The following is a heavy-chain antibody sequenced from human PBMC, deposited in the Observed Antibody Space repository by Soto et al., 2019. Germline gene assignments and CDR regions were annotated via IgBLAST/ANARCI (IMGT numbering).Heavy chain of an antibody. CDR3: ASAPGGYYDSSGYRTRFDY. CDR1: GGTFSSYA. CDR2: IIPIFGTA. D-gene: IGHD3-22*01. J-gene: IGHJ4*02. V-gene: IGHV1-69*01. Sequence: QVQLVQSGAEVKKPGSSVKVSCKASGGTFSSYAISWVRQAPGQGLEWMGGIIPIFGTANYGQKFQGRVTITADESTSTAYMELSSLRSEDTAVYYCASAPGGYYDSSGYRTRFDYWGQGTLVTVSS.